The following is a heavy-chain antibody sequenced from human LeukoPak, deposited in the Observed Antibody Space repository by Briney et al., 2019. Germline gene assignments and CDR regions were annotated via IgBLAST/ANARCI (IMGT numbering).Heavy chain of an antibody. CDR2: IIPILGIA. Sequence: GSSGKVSCKASGGTFSSYTISWVRQAPGQGLEWMGRIIPILGIANYAQKFQGRVTITADKSTSTAYMELSSLRSEDTAVYYCARDGYCRSTSCQNCFDPWGQGTLVTVSS. CDR3: ARDGYCRSTSCQNCFDP. CDR1: GGTFSSYT. V-gene: IGHV1-69*04. J-gene: IGHJ5*02. D-gene: IGHD2-2*01.